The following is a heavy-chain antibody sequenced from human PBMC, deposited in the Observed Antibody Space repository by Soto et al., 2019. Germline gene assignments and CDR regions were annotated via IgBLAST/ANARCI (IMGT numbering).Heavy chain of an antibody. CDR2: ISAYNGNT. D-gene: IGHD6-19*01. J-gene: IGHJ3*02. CDR1: GYTFTSYG. V-gene: IGHV1-18*01. Sequence: GASVKVSCKASGYTFTSYGISWVRQAPGQGLEWMGWISAYNGNTNYAQKLQGRVTMTTDTSTSTAYMEMRSLRSDDTAVYYCARKQGGLAVAGFAAFDIWGQGTMVT. CDR3: ARKQGGLAVAGFAAFDI.